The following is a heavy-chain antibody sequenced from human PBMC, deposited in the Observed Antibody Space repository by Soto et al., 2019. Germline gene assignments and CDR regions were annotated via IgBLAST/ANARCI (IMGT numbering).Heavy chain of an antibody. V-gene: IGHV3-21*01. Sequence: EVRVVESGGGLVKPGGSLRLSCTAPGSLFSSDGMNWGRQAPGKGLEWVASINNGGEYIYYADSVQGRFTISRDNAKNSLYLQMNSLRAEDTAVYLCARDQSAGSSIRYWGQGTLVTVSS. CDR2: INNGGEYI. CDR3: ARDQSAGSSIRY. J-gene: IGHJ4*02. D-gene: IGHD6-13*01. CDR1: GSLFSSDG.